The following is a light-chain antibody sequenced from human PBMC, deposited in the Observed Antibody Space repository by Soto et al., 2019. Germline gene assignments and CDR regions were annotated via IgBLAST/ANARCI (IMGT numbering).Light chain of an antibody. Sequence: EFVRSQSPRNLSLSPGERATLSCRASQTVRNNYLAWYQQKPGQAPRLLIYDASSRATGIPDRFSGGGSGTDFTLTISRLEPEDFAVYYCQQFSSYPLTFGGGTKVDIK. CDR3: QQFSSYPLT. J-gene: IGKJ4*01. V-gene: IGKV3-20*01. CDR2: DAS. CDR1: QTVRNNY.